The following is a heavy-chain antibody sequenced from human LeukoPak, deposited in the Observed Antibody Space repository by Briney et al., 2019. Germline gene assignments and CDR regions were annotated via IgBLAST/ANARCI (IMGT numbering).Heavy chain of an antibody. CDR3: ARDQTRIAAAGTSGY. CDR1: GYTFTGYY. D-gene: IGHD6-13*01. V-gene: IGHV1-2*02. CDR2: INPNSGGT. Sequence: ASVNVSCKASGYTFTGYYMHWVRQAPGQGLEWMGWINPNSGGTNYAQKFQGRVTMTRDTSISTAYMELSRLRSDDTAVYYCARDQTRIAAAGTSGYWGQGTLVTVSS. J-gene: IGHJ4*02.